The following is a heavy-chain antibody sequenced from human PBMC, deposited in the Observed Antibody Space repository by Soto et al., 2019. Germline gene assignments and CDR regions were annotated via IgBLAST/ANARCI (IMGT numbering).Heavy chain of an antibody. Sequence: PGGSLRLSCAASGFTFSSYWMSWVRQAPGKGLEWVANIKQDGSEKYYVDSVKGRFTISRDNAKNSLYLQMNSLRAEDTAVYYCAREEYCSSTSCYDAFDIWGQRTMVTVSS. CDR2: IKQDGSEK. V-gene: IGHV3-7*01. D-gene: IGHD2-2*01. CDR3: AREEYCSSTSCYDAFDI. J-gene: IGHJ3*02. CDR1: GFTFSSYW.